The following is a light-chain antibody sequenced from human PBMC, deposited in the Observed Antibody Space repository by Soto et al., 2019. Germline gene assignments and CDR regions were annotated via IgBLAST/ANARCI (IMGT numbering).Light chain of an antibody. J-gene: IGKJ2*01. CDR3: QQYNTYSYT. CDR2: DAS. V-gene: IGKV1-5*01. CDR1: QSISNW. Sequence: DIQMTQSPSTLSASVGDRVTITCRASQSISNWLAWYQQRPGEAHKLLMYDASTLENLVPSRFSGSGSGTEFTLTISGLRPDDFATYYSQQYNTYSYTFGQGTKLEIK.